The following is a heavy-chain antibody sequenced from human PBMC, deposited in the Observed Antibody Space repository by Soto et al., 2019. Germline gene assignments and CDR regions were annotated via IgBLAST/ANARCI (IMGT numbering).Heavy chain of an antibody. CDR3: ARNHYDFWSGYYKDNWFDP. V-gene: IGHV3-33*01. CDR2: IWYDGSNK. J-gene: IGHJ5*02. CDR1: GFTFSSYG. D-gene: IGHD3-3*01. Sequence: AGGSLRLSCAASGFTFSSYGMHWVRQAPGKGLEWVAVIWYDGSNKYYADSVKGRFTISRDNSKNTLYLQMNSLRAEDTAVYYCARNHYDFWSGYYKDNWFDPWGQGTLVTVSS.